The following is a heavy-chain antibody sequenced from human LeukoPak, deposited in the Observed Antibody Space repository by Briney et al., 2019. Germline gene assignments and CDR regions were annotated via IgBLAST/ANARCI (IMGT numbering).Heavy chain of an antibody. J-gene: IGHJ4*02. D-gene: IGHD6-13*01. CDR3: ARDRYSSTGVFDY. V-gene: IGHV3-30*02. Sequence: GGSLRLSCAASGFTFSSYGMHWVRQAPGKGLEWVAFIRYDGSNKYYADSVKGRFTISRDNSKNTLYLQMNSLRAEDTAVYYCARDRYSSTGVFDYWGQGTLVTVSS. CDR2: IRYDGSNK. CDR1: GFTFSSYG.